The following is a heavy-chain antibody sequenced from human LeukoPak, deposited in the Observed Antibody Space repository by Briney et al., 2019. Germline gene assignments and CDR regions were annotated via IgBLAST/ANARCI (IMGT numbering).Heavy chain of an antibody. CDR3: ARDGRGAVAGFDY. CDR1: GFTLSSYA. Sequence: GGSLRLSCAVSGFTLSSYAMNWVRQAPGKGLEWVSVIYNGGTTYYADSVKDRFTISRDNAKNSLYLQMSSLRAEDMAVYYCARDGRGAVAGFDYWGQGTLVTVSP. J-gene: IGHJ4*02. V-gene: IGHV3-66*01. D-gene: IGHD6-19*01. CDR2: IYNGGTT.